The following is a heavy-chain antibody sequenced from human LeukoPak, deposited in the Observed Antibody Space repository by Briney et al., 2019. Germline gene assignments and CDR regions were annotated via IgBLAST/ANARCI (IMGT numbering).Heavy chain of an antibody. D-gene: IGHD3-10*01. V-gene: IGHV4-38-2*02. Sequence: SETLSLTCTVSGYSISSGYYWGWIRQPPGKGLEWIGSIYHSGSTYYNLSLKSRVTISVDKSKNQFSLNLSSVTASDTAVYYCARGGSGRGGRLTWGQGTLVTVSS. CDR3: ARGGSGRGGRLT. CDR2: IYHSGST. CDR1: GYSISSGYY. J-gene: IGHJ5*02.